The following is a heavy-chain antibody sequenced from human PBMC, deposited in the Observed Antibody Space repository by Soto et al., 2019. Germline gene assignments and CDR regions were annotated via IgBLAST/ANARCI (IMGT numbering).Heavy chain of an antibody. CDR1: GVTFSTFT. D-gene: IGHD3-10*01. V-gene: IGHV1-69*08. J-gene: IGHJ4*02. Sequence: QVHLVQSGAEVRKPGSSVKVSCKTSGVTFSTFTLTWVRQAPGQGLEWMGRIIPFLRMTNYAQKFQDRVTITADISTSTVYMELSSLRSEDTAIYYCAREGDYAGSGTYDDFLDYWGQGTLVTVSS. CDR2: IIPFLRMT. CDR3: AREGDYAGSGTYDDFLDY.